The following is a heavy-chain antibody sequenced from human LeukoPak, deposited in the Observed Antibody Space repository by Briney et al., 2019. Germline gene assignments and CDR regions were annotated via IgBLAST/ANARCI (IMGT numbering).Heavy chain of an antibody. CDR3: ATDIRNTLGATYLDY. J-gene: IGHJ4*02. D-gene: IGHD1-26*01. CDR2: IINSSTST. V-gene: IGHV3-23*01. CDR1: VFTFSSYA. Sequence: PGGSLSLSCAASVFTFSSYAMSWLRESPGEGLEGVSTIINSSTSTYGADSVKGRFTISRDNSKNSLYLQLNSLRAEDTAVYYCATDIRNTLGATYLDYWGQGTLVTVSS.